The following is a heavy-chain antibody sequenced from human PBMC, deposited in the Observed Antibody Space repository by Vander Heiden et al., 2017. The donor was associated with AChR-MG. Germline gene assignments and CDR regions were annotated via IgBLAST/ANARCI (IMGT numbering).Heavy chain of an antibody. D-gene: IGHD2-15*01. CDR3: AKAQRFCGSGTCPRTDFDY. CDR2: ISDSGGST. Sequence: EVQLLESGGGLVQPGGSLRLSCAASGFTFSNYAMSWVRHGPGRGLEWVSSISDSGGSTYYADSVKGRFTFSRDKFESTLFLQMSSLRAQDTPVYYCAKAQRFCGSGTCPRTDFDYWGHGTLVTVSS. J-gene: IGHJ4*01. CDR1: GFTFSNYA. V-gene: IGHV3-23*01.